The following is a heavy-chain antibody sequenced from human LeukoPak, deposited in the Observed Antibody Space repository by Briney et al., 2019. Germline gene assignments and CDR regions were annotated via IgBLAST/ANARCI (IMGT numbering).Heavy chain of an antibody. CDR3: ARRGRLSYYIDY. CDR1: GFTFSDYE. CDR2: IGTSGSTT. V-gene: IGHV3-48*03. Sequence: GGSRRPPCAASGFTFSDYEMNWFRQAPGKGLDWVSYIGTSGSTTYYADSVKGRFTIPRDNAKNSLSLHMSGLRAEDTAVYYCARRGRLSYYIDYWGQGTLVTVSS. D-gene: IGHD1-1*01. J-gene: IGHJ4*02.